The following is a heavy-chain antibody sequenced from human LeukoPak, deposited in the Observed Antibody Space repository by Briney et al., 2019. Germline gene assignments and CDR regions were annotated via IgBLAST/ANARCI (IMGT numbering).Heavy chain of an antibody. D-gene: IGHD3-10*01. CDR3: ARVGQIVGYYGPGSQVDY. V-gene: IGHV4-4*07. CDR2: IYTSGST. Sequence: SETLSLTCTVSGGSISSYYWSWIRQPAGKGLEWIGRIYTSGSTNYNPSLKSRVTMSIDMAKKQVSLKLNSVTAADTAVYYCARVGQIVGYYGPGSQVDYWGQGTLVTVSS. CDR1: GGSISSYY. J-gene: IGHJ4*02.